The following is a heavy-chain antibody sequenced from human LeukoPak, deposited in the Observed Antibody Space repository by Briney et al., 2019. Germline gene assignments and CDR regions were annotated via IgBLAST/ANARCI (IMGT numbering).Heavy chain of an antibody. CDR2: MNPNSGNT. D-gene: IGHD3-10*01. CDR1: GYTFTSYD. Sequence: ASVKVSCKASGYTFTSYDLNWVRQATGQGLEWMGWMNPNSGNTGYAQKFQGRVTMTRNTSISTAYMELSSLRSEDTAVYYCARVVRITMVRGVRNYGDDYWGQGTLVTVSS. CDR3: ARVVRITMVRGVRNYGDDY. J-gene: IGHJ4*02. V-gene: IGHV1-8*01.